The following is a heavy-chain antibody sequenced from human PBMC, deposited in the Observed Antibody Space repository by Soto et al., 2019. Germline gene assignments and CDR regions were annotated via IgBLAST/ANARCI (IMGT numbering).Heavy chain of an antibody. CDR1: GLTVSGQKY. J-gene: IGHJ3*02. CDR3: ATWHLREHAYDI. V-gene: IGHV3-53*01. Sequence: DVQLVESGGGLIQPGGSLRLSCAASGLTVSGQKYLAWVRQAPGKGLEWVSALYDVDGTFYADSVKGRFTTSGDSSRTIVYLQMNSLRPDDTDVYYCATWHLREHAYDIWGQGTAVTVSS. D-gene: IGHD4-17*01. CDR2: LYDVDGT.